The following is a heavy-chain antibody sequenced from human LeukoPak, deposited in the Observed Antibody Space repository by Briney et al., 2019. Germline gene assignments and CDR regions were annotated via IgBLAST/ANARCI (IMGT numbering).Heavy chain of an antibody. D-gene: IGHD6-13*01. CDR3: ARDGAAVDFGFDP. V-gene: IGHV4-59*01. Sequence: SETLSLSCTVSGGSIRNYYWSWVRQPPGKELEWIGYIYYTGSTNYNPSLKSRVTILLDTSKNQFSLKLTSVTAADTAIYYCARDGAAVDFGFDPWGQGTLVTVFS. CDR2: IYYTGST. J-gene: IGHJ5*02. CDR1: GGSIRNYY.